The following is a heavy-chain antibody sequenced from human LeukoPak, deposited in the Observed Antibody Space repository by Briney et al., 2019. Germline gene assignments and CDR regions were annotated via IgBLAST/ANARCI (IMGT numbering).Heavy chain of an antibody. D-gene: IGHD6-13*01. Sequence: SVKVSCKASGGTFSSYAISWVRQAPGQGLEWMGGIIPIFGTANYAQKFQGRVTITADESTSTAYMELSSLRSEDTAVYHCAREFAAAGRLFDCWGQGTLVTVSS. CDR3: AREFAAAGRLFDC. CDR2: IIPIFGTA. V-gene: IGHV1-69*13. CDR1: GGTFSSYA. J-gene: IGHJ4*02.